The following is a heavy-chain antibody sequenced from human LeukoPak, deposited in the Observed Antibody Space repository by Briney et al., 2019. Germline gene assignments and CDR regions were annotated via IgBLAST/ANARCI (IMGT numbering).Heavy chain of an antibody. CDR2: INPNSGGT. D-gene: IGHD4-11*01. V-gene: IGHV1-2*02. J-gene: IGHJ4*02. CDR3: ASRNYGASPFDY. CDR1: GYTFTGYY. Sequence: ASVKVSCKASGYTFTGYYMHWVRQAPGQGLEWMGWINPNSGGTHYAQKFQGRVTMTRDTSISTAYMELSRLRSDDTAVYYWASRNYGASPFDYWGQGTLVTVSS.